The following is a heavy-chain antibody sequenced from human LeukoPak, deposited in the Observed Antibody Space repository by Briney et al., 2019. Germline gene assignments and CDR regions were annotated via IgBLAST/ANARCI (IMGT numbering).Heavy chain of an antibody. CDR1: GGSISSYY. Sequence: SETLSLTCTVSGGSISSYYWSWIRQPPGKGLEWIGYIYDSGSTNYNPSLKSRVTISVDTSKNQFSLKLSSVTAADTAVYYCARDVSGSYLFDYWGQGTLVTVSS. D-gene: IGHD1-26*01. CDR2: IYDSGST. V-gene: IGHV4-59*12. CDR3: ARDVSGSYLFDY. J-gene: IGHJ4*02.